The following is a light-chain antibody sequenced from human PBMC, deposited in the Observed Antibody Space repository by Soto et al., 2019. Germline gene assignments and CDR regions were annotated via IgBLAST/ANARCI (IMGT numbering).Light chain of an antibody. V-gene: IGKV1-39*01. CDR3: QQSYSTPWT. CDR2: ASS. CDR1: QSISSY. J-gene: IGKJ1*01. Sequence: DIPMTQSPSSLTASVGDRVTITCRASQSISSYFNWYQQKPGNAPKLLIYASSSLQSGVPSRFSGSGSGTDFTLTISSLQPEDVATYYCQQSYSTPWTFGQGTKVEIK.